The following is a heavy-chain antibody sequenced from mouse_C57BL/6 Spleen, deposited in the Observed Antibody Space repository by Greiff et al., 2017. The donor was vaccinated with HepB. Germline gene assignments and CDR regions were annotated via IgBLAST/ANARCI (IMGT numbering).Heavy chain of an antibody. V-gene: IGHV1-82*01. CDR1: GYAFSSSW. CDR2: IYPGDGDT. Sequence: VQLQESGPELVKPGASVKISCKASGYAFSSSWMNWVKQRPGKGLEWIGRIYPGDGDTNYNGKFKGKATLTADKSSSTAYMQLSSLTSEDSAVYCCARRAAQAPLDYWGQGTTLTVSS. D-gene: IGHD3-2*02. J-gene: IGHJ2*01. CDR3: ARRAAQAPLDY.